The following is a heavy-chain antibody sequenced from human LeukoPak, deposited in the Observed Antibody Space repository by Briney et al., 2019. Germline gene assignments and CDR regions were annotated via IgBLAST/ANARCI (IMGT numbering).Heavy chain of an antibody. CDR2: IHHGGST. D-gene: IGHD3-10*01. J-gene: IGHJ6*03. Sequence: SETLSLTCTVSGGSISSSSYNRAWIRQPPGKGLEWIGAIHHGGSTNYNPSLKSRVTMSVDTSKNQFSLKVTSVTAADTAVYYCAGGRGYYSDFDVWGKGTTVTVSS. CDR1: GGSISSSSYN. V-gene: IGHV4-39*07. CDR3: AGGRGYYSDFDV.